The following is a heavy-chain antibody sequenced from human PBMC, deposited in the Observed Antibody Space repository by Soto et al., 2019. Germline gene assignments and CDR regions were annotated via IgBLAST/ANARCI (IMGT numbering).Heavy chain of an antibody. D-gene: IGHD4-17*01. CDR2: NIPILGVA. V-gene: IGHV1-69*04. Sequence: QVQLVQSGAEVKKPGSSVKVSCKASGDTFSNHTISWVRQAPGQGLEWMGRNIPILGVANYAQKVQGRVKITADKSTTPAYMELSSLRSADTAVYYCARVAEMGTVTEGYYYYMDVWGKGTTVTVSS. CDR3: ARVAEMGTVTEGYYYYMDV. J-gene: IGHJ6*03. CDR1: GDTFSNHT.